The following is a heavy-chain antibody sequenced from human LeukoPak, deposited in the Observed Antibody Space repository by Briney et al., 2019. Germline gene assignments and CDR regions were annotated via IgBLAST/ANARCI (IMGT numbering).Heavy chain of an antibody. CDR3: ARNDYSESSGYYSFDY. D-gene: IGHD3-22*01. J-gene: IGHJ4*02. V-gene: IGHV1-69*04. CDR2: IIPILGIP. CDR1: GYTFTSYG. Sequence: ASVKVSCKASGYTFTSYGISWVRQAPGQGLEWMGRIIPILGIPNYAQRFQGRLTITADKSTSTAYMELSSLRSDDTAVYYCARNDYSESSGYYSFDYWALGTLVTVSA.